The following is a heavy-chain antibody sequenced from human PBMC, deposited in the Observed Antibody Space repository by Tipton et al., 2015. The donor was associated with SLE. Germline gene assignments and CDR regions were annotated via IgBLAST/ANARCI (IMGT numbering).Heavy chain of an antibody. CDR1: GGSFSGYY. J-gene: IGHJ5*02. CDR2: INHSGST. D-gene: IGHD6-13*01. V-gene: IGHV4-34*01. Sequence: GLVKPSETLSLTCAVYGGSFSGYYWSWIRQPPGKGLEWIGEINHSGSTNYNPSLKSRVTISVDTSKNQFSLKLSSVTAADTAVYYCAATVGYSSSWYARNWLDPWGQGTLVTVSS. CDR3: AATVGYSSSWYARNWLDP.